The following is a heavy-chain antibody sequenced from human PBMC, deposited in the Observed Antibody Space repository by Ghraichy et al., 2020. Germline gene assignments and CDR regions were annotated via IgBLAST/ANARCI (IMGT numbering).Heavy chain of an antibody. CDR1: GYTFTSYG. CDR2: ISAYNGDT. J-gene: IGHJ4*02. V-gene: IGHV1-18*01. CDR3: ARLAYCGGDCYDQHNFDY. D-gene: IGHD2-21*01. Sequence: ASVKVSCKASGYTFTSYGISWVRQAPGQGLEWMGWISAYNGDTNYAQKLQGRVTMTTDTSTSTAYMELRSLRSDDTAVYYCARLAYCGGDCYDQHNFDYWGQGTLVTVSS.